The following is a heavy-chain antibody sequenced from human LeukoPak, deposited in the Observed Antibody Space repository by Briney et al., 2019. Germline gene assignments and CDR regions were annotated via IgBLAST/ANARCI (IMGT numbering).Heavy chain of an antibody. V-gene: IGHV3-7*01. J-gene: IGHJ5*02. CDR3: ARGRYGDYA. D-gene: IGHD4-17*01. CDR2: IKEDESEA. CDR1: GFTFSTYW. Sequence: PGGSLRLSCAASGFTFSTYWMNWVRQAPGKGLEWVANIKEDESEAYYVDSVKGRFTISRDNAKNSLYLEMSSLRAEDTAVYYCARGRYGDYAWGRGTLVTVSS.